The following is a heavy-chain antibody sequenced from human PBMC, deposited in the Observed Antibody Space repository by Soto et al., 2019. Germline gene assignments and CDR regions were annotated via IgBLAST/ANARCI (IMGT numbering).Heavy chain of an antibody. CDR1: GYTFTGYY. CDR3: AREDCSGGSCPSAFDI. V-gene: IGHV1-2*02. Sequence: GASVKVSCKASGYTFTGYYMHWVRQAPGQGLEWMGWINPNSGGTNYAQKFQGRVTMTRDTSISTAYMELSRLRSDDTAVYYCAREDCSGGSCPSAFDIWGQGTMVTVSS. D-gene: IGHD2-15*01. CDR2: INPNSGGT. J-gene: IGHJ3*02.